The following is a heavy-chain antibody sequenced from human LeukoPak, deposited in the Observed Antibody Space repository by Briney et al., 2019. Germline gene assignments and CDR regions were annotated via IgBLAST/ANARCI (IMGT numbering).Heavy chain of an antibody. CDR1: GGSISSGSYY. CDR3: ARDRVSPTLYYYYYMDV. CDR2: IYTSGST. Sequence: PSQTLSLTCTVSGGSISSGSYYWSWIRQPAGKGLEWIGRIYTSGSTNYNPSLKSRVTISVDTSKNQFSLKLSPVTAADTAVYYCARDRVSPTLYYYYYMDVWGKGTTVTVSS. V-gene: IGHV4-61*02. J-gene: IGHJ6*03.